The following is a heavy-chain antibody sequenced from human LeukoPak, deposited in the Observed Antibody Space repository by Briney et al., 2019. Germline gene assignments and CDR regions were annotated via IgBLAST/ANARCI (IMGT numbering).Heavy chain of an antibody. CDR2: IIPIFGTA. V-gene: IGHV1-69*05. CDR1: GGTFSSYA. D-gene: IGHD6-13*01. CDR3: ARGGPGIAAAGTTY. Sequence: GSSVKVSCKASGGTFSSYAISWVRQAPGQGLEWMGGIIPIFGTANYAQKFQGRATITTDESTSTAYMELSSLRSEDTAVYYCARGGPGIAAAGTTYWGQGTLVTVSS. J-gene: IGHJ4*02.